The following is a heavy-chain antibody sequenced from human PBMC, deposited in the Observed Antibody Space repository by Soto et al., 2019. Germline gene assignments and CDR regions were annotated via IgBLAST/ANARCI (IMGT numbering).Heavy chain of an antibody. D-gene: IGHD3-10*01. J-gene: IGHJ4*02. CDR3: ARRSRYYGSGSYPDY. Sequence: SETLSLTCTVAGGSVSSGSYYWGWIRQPPGKGLEWIGSIYYSGSTYYNPSLKSRVTISVDTSKNQFSLKLSSVTAADTAVYYCARRSRYYGSGSYPDYWGQGTLVTVSS. CDR1: GGSVSSGSYY. CDR2: IYYSGST. V-gene: IGHV4-39*01.